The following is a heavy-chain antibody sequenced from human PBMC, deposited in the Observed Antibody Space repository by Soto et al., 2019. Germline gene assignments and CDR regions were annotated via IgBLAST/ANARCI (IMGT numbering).Heavy chain of an antibody. CDR1: GFTFSSYA. CDR2: ISYDGNNK. Sequence: QVQLVESGGGVVQPGRSLRLSCAAFGFTFSSYAMYWVRQAPGKGLEWVAVISYDGNNKHYADSVKGRFTIARDNSKNTLYLQMNSLRAEDTAVYYCARAGCDGGTCYTLVGLRYGMDVWGQGTTVTVSS. J-gene: IGHJ6*02. CDR3: ARAGCDGGTCYTLVGLRYGMDV. V-gene: IGHV3-30-3*01. D-gene: IGHD2-15*01.